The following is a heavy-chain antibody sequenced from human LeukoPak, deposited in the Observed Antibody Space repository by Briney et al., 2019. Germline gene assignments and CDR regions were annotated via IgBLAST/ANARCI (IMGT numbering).Heavy chain of an antibody. CDR1: GFTFSPHR. D-gene: IGHD3-10*01. CDR2: ISSSSSYI. V-gene: IGHV3-21*01. J-gene: IGHJ4*02. CDR3: ARNYGSGSAFDY. Sequence: PGGSLSRSSAGYGFTFSPHRLNCFRQEPGKGMARVSSISSSSSYIYYAYLVRGRFIISRDNAKNSLCLQMSSLRAEDTAVYYCARNYGSGSAFDYWGQGTLVTVSS.